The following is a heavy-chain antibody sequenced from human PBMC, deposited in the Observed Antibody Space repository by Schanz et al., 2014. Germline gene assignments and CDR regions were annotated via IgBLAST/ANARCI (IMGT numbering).Heavy chain of an antibody. CDR1: GFTFSSYG. J-gene: IGHJ4*02. Sequence: VQLLESGGGLVQPGESLRLSCAASGFTFSSYGMHWVRQGQGNGLQWVAVISSDGSKKLYADSVKARFTISRDNSKNSVSLQMDSLRPEDTAVYFCAKDLHSNSGNYYSYYFDSWGPGALVTVSS. D-gene: IGHD3-10*01. V-gene: IGHV3-30*18. CDR3: AKDLHSNSGNYYSYYFDS. CDR2: ISSDGSKK.